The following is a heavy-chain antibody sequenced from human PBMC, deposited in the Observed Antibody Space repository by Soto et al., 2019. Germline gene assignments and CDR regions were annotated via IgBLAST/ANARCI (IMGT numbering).Heavy chain of an antibody. V-gene: IGHV3-33*01. CDR2: IWYDGSNK. J-gene: IGHJ4*02. CDR3: ARDGWDYYDSSGYGPFDY. Sequence: PGGSLRLSCAASGFTFSSYGMHWVRQAPGKGLEWVAVIWYDGSNKYYADSVKGRFTISRDNSKNTLYLQMNSLRAEDTAVYYCARDGWDYYDSSGYGPFDYWGQGTQVTVSS. CDR1: GFTFSSYG. D-gene: IGHD3-22*01.